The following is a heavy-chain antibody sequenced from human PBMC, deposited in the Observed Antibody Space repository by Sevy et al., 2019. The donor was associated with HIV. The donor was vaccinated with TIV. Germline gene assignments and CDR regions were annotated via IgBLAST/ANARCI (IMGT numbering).Heavy chain of an antibody. CDR3: ARPNSLDYSFAMDV. CDR2: IYYTGST. D-gene: IGHD5-18*01. Sequence: SETLSLTCTFSGGSITSSSYHWGWIRQPPGKGLEWIGNIYYTGSTSYNPSLGSRVTISVDRSKNQFSLKVTSVTAADTAVYYCARPNSLDYSFAMDVWGQGTTVTVSS. J-gene: IGHJ6*02. CDR1: GGSITSSSYH. V-gene: IGHV4-39*01.